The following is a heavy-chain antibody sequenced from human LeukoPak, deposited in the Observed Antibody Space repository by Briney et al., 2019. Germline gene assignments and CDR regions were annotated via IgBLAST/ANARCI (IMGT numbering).Heavy chain of an antibody. D-gene: IGHD1-26*01. CDR3: AADSGYFDY. CDR1: GGSFSGYY. V-gene: IGHV4-34*01. J-gene: IGHJ4*02. Sequence: SETLSLTCAVYGGSFSGYYWSWIRQPPGKGLEWIGEINHSGSTNYNPSLKSRVTMSVDTSKNQFSLKLSSVTAADTAVYYCAADSGYFDYWGQGTLVTVSS. CDR2: INHSGST.